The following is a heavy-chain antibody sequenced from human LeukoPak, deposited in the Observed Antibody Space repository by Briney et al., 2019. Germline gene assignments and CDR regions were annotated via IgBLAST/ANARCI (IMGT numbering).Heavy chain of an antibody. Sequence: SEILSLTCTVSGGSISSSSYYWGWIRQPPGKGLEWIGNIYYSGSTYYTPSLKSRVTISVDTSKNQFSLKLSSVTAADTAVYFCARGEAYYFDYWGQGTLVTVSS. CDR3: ARGEAYYFDY. CDR2: IYYSGST. J-gene: IGHJ4*02. V-gene: IGHV4-39*07. CDR1: GGSISSSSYY.